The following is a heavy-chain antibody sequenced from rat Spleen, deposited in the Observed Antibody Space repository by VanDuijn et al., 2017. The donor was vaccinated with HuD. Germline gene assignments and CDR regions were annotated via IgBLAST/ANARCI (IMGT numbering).Heavy chain of an antibody. CDR2: ISYDGSST. CDR1: GFTFSDYN. D-gene: IGHD5-1*01. V-gene: IGHV5-7*01. Sequence: EVQLVESGGGLVQPGRSLKLSCAASGFTFSDYNMAWVRQAPKKGLEWVATISYDGSSTYYRDCVKGRFTISRDNAKSTLYLQMDSLRSEDTATYYGATLTGRWGQGVMVTVSS. CDR3: ATLTGR. J-gene: IGHJ2*01.